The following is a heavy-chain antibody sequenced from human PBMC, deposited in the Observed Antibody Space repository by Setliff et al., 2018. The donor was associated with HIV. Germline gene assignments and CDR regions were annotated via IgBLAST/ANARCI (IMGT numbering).Heavy chain of an antibody. V-gene: IGHV4-39*01. J-gene: IGHJ4*02. CDR1: GGSISSTSYY. Sequence: SETLSLTCTVSGGSISSTSYYWGWIRQPPGTGLEWIGSISSSGSTDYNPSLKSRVTMSVDTSTNQFSLKLNSVTAADTAVYYCARHSSYYQYFDYWGQGSLVTVSS. D-gene: IGHD3-10*01. CDR2: ISSSGST. CDR3: ARHSSYYQYFDY.